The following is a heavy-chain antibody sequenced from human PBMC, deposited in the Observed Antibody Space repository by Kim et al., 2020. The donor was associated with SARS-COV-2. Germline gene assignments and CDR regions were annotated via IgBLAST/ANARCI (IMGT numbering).Heavy chain of an antibody. V-gene: IGHV3-74*01. CDR3: AREVIVAGTEDWFDP. Sequence: DSVKGRLTLSRDNAKNTVYLQMNSLRAEGTAVYYCAREVIVAGTEDWFDPWGQGTLVTVSS. J-gene: IGHJ5*02. D-gene: IGHD5-12*01.